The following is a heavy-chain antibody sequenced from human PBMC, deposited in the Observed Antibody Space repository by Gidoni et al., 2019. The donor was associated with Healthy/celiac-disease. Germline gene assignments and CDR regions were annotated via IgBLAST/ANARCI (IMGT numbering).Heavy chain of an antibody. Sequence: QVQLQQWGAGLLKPSETLSLTCAVYGGSVSGYYWSWIRQPPGKGLEWIGEINQSGSTTYNPSLKRRVTISVDTSKTQFSLKLSSVTAADTAVYYCARPNMVRGSRAPPYDYWGQGTLVTVSS. CDR2: INQSGST. V-gene: IGHV4-34*01. CDR3: ARPNMVRGSRAPPYDY. D-gene: IGHD3-10*01. J-gene: IGHJ4*02. CDR1: GGSVSGYY.